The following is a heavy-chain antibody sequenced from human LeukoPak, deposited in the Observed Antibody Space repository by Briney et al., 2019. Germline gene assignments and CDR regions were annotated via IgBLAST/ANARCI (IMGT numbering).Heavy chain of an antibody. D-gene: IGHD5-12*01. CDR3: AKAWSGYDYPYYFDY. J-gene: IGHJ4*02. CDR2: ISWNSGSI. Sequence: GGSLRLSCAASGLTFDDYAMHWVRQAPGKGLEWVSGISWNSGSIGYADSVKGRFTISRDSAKNSLYLQMNSLRAEDTALYYCAKAWSGYDYPYYFDYWGQGTLVTVSS. CDR1: GLTFDDYA. V-gene: IGHV3-9*01.